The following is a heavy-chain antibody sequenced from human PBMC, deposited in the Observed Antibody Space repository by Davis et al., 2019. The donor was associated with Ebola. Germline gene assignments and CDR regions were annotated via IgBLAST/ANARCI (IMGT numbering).Heavy chain of an antibody. CDR3: ARARFPTTRYGMDV. CDR2: IIPIFGTA. Sequence: AASVKVSCKASGGTFSSYAISWVRQAPGQGLEWMGGIIPIFGTANYAQKFQGRVTITADKSTSTAYMELSSLRSEDTAVYYCARARFPTTRYGMDVWGQGTTVTVSS. J-gene: IGHJ6*02. D-gene: IGHD1-26*01. CDR1: GGTFSSYA. V-gene: IGHV1-69*06.